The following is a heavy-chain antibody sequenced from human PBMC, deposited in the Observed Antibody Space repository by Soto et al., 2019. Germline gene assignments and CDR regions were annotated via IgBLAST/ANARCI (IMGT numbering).Heavy chain of an antibody. CDR1: GYTFTCYD. J-gene: IGHJ3*02. CDR2: MNPNSGNT. V-gene: IGHV1-8*01. Sequence: GASVKVSCKASGYTFTCYDIYWVRHATGQGLEWMGWMNPNSGNTGYAQKFQGRVTMTRNTSISTAYMELSSLRSEDTAVYYCACAYHLPDAFDIWGQGTMVTVSS. CDR3: ACAYHLPDAFDI.